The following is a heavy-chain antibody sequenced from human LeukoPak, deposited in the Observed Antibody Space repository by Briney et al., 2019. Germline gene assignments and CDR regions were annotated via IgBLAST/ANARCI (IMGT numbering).Heavy chain of an antibody. D-gene: IGHD2-2*01. Sequence: GGSLRLSCAASGFSFSNAWMSWVRQAPAKGLEWVSAISGSGGSTYYADSLKGRFTISRDNSKNTLYLQMKSLRAEVTAVYYCAKGDYCSSTSCPLGWFDPWGQGTLVTVSS. J-gene: IGHJ5*02. V-gene: IGHV3-23*01. CDR2: ISGSGGST. CDR1: GFSFSNAW. CDR3: AKGDYCSSTSCPLGWFDP.